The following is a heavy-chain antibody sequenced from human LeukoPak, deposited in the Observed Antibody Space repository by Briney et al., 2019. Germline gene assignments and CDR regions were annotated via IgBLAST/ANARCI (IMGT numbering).Heavy chain of an antibody. D-gene: IGHD3-22*01. Sequence: SVRVSCKASGGTFSSYTISWVRQAPGQGLEWMGRIIPILGIANYAQKFQGRVTITADKSTSTAYMELSSLRSEGTAVYYCARDSSDFYDSSDYPNWFDPWGQGTLVTVSS. CDR3: ARDSSDFYDSSDYPNWFDP. CDR2: IIPILGIA. CDR1: GGTFSSYT. J-gene: IGHJ5*02. V-gene: IGHV1-69*04.